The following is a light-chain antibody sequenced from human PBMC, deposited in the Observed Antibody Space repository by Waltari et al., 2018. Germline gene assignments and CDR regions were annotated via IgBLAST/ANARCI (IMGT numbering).Light chain of an antibody. CDR1: QRVTSIA. CDR2: GAS. Sequence: ETVLTQSPGTLSLSPGERATLSCRASQRVTSIALSWYQQKPGQAPSLLIYGASRRATGIPDRFSGSGSGTDFTLTISRLEPEDFAVYYCQHYDGLVVTFGGGTKVEI. CDR3: QHYDGLVVT. J-gene: IGKJ4*01. V-gene: IGKV3-20*01.